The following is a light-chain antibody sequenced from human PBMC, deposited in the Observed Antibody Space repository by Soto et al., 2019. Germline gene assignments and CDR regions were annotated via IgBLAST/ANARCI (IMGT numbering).Light chain of an antibody. V-gene: IGKV3-15*01. CDR1: QSVSSN. CDR3: QHYNSYSEA. CDR2: KAS. J-gene: IGKJ1*01. Sequence: EIVMTQSPTTLSVSPGERATVSCRASQSVSSNLAWYQQKPGQAPRLLIYKASTLKSGVPSRFSGSGSGTEFTLTISSLQPDDFATYYCQHYNSYSEAFGQGTKVDIK.